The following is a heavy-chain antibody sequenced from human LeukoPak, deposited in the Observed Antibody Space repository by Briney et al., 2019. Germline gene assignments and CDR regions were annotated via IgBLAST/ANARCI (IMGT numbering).Heavy chain of an antibody. J-gene: IGHJ6*03. D-gene: IGHD5-12*01. V-gene: IGHV3-7*01. CDR2: IKQDGSEK. CDR1: GFTFSSYW. Sequence: PGGSLRLSCAASGFTFSSYWMSWVRQAPGKGLEWVANIKQDGSEKYYVDSVKGRFTISRDNAKNSLYLQMNSLRAEDTAVYYCARVGSGYDYLYYYYYMDVWGKGTTVTISS. CDR3: ARVGSGYDYLYYYYYMDV.